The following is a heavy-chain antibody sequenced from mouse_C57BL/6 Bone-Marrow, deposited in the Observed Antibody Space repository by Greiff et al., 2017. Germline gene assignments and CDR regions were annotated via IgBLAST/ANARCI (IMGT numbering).Heavy chain of an antibody. CDR3: ALYPYSMDN. V-gene: IGHV1-69*01. D-gene: IGHD2-1*01. J-gene: IGHJ4*01. CDR2: IDPSDSYT. CDR1: GYTFPSYW. Sequence: VQLQQPGAELVMPGASVKLSCKASGYTFPSYWMHWVKQRPGQGLEWIGEIDPSDSYTNYNQKFKGRSTLTVYKSSSTAYVQLSSLTSEDSAVYYCALYPYSMDNWGQVTSVTVSS.